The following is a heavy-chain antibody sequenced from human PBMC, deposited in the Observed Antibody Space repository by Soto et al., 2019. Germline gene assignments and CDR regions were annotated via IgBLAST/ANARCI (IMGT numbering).Heavy chain of an antibody. Sequence: GASLKISCKGSGYSLTSYWISWVRQMPGKGLEWMGRIDPSDSYTNYSPSFQGHVTISVDKSINTAYLQWSSLKASDTAMYYCARRDFDSSGYSQAFDFWGQGTSVTVSS. D-gene: IGHD3-22*01. V-gene: IGHV5-10-1*01. CDR2: IDPSDSYT. CDR1: GYSLTSYW. J-gene: IGHJ4*02. CDR3: ARRDFDSSGYSQAFDF.